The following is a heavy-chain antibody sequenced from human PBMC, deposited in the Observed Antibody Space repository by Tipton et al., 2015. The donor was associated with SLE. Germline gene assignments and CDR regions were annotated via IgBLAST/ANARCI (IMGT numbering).Heavy chain of an antibody. CDR2: IYYSGNT. CDR1: GGSITSHY. Sequence: TLSLTCTVSGGSITSHYWSWIRQPPGKGLEWIGYIYYSGNTNYNPSLKSRVTISVDTSQNHFSLKLTSVTAADTAVYYCARAGSAVAGTWGQGTLVTVSS. CDR3: ARAGSAVAGT. J-gene: IGHJ1*01. V-gene: IGHV4-59*08. D-gene: IGHD6-19*01.